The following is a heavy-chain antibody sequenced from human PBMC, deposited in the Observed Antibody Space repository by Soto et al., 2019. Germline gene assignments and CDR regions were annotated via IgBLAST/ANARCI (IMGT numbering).Heavy chain of an antibody. CDR1: GFTFSSYS. CDR2: ISSSSSYI. J-gene: IGHJ4*02. V-gene: IGHV3-21*01. D-gene: IGHD3-10*01. Sequence: GGSLRLSCAASGFTFSSYSMNWVRQAPGKGLGWVSSISSSSSYIYYADSEKGRITISRDNAKKSIYLQMNSLRAEDTAVYYCAREGFLPPYGSGSYYNRWKEYYFDYWGQGTLVTVSS. CDR3: AREGFLPPYGSGSYYNRWKEYYFDY.